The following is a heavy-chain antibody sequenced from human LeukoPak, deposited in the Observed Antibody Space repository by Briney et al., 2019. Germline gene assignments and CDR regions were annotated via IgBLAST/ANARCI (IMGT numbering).Heavy chain of an antibody. CDR2: IDNDGSTT. J-gene: IGHJ3*02. V-gene: IGHV3-74*03. CDR3: AKDRGAVAGFAFDI. D-gene: IGHD6-19*01. CDR1: GFTFSSYW. Sequence: GGSLRLSCAASGFTFSSYWMHWVRQVPGKGPVWVSRIDNDGSTTTYADYVKGRFTMSRDNAKNTLYLQMNSLRAEDTAVYYCAKDRGAVAGFAFDIWGQGTMVTVSS.